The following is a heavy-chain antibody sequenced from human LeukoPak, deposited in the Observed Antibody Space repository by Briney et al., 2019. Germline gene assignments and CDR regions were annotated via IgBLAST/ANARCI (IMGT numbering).Heavy chain of an antibody. CDR1: GFTFSSYW. CDR3: AEDPRRYSSSWYYFDY. Sequence: GGSLRLSCAASGFTFSSYWMSWVRQAPGKGLEWMANIKQDGSEKYYVDSVKGRFTISRDDSKNTLYLQMNSLRAEDTAVYYCAEDPRRYSSSWYYFDYWGQGTLVTASS. D-gene: IGHD6-13*01. J-gene: IGHJ4*02. V-gene: IGHV3-7*01. CDR2: IKQDGSEK.